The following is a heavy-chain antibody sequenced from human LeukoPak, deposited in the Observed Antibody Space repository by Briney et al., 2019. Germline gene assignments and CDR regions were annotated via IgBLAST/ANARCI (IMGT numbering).Heavy chain of an antibody. D-gene: IGHD6-19*01. CDR3: ARDSHSSGWYPGGY. J-gene: IGHJ4*02. CDR2: INPNSGGT. V-gene: IGHV1-2*02. CDR1: GYTFTGYY. Sequence: RASVKVSCKASGYTFTGYYMHWVRQAPGQGLEWLGWINPNSGGTNYAQKFQGRVTMTRDTSISTAYMELSRLRSDDTAVYYCARDSHSSGWYPGGYWGQGTLVTVSS.